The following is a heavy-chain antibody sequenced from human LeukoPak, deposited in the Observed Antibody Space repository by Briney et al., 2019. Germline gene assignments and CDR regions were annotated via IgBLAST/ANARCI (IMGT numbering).Heavy chain of an antibody. Sequence: SETLSLTCTVSGGFISRHYWSWIRQPPGKGLEWIGYIFYTGSTDYNPSLRSRITMSVDTSKNQFSLRLTSVTAADTAVYYCARQNPAVGGQGLDYWGQGILVTVFS. V-gene: IGHV4-59*08. J-gene: IGHJ4*02. CDR3: ARQNPAVGGQGLDY. CDR1: GGFISRHY. CDR2: IFYTGST. D-gene: IGHD6-13*01.